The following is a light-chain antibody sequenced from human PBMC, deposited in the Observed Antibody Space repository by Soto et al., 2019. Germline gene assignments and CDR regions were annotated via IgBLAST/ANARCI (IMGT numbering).Light chain of an antibody. CDR1: QSISNY. CDR3: QQSYNIPPT. J-gene: IGKJ5*01. V-gene: IGKV1-39*01. Sequence: DIQMTQSPSSLSASVGDRVTLTCRASQSISNYLNWYQQKAGMAPQLLIYAATTLQRGVPSRFSGSGSGTDFTLTITSLQPEDFAIYFCQQSYNIPPTFGQGTRLEIK. CDR2: AAT.